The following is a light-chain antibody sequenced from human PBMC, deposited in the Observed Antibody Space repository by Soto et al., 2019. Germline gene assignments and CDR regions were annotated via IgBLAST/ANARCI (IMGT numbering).Light chain of an antibody. Sequence: QSALTQPASVSGSPGQSITISCTGTNNDVGGYNYVSWYQQHPCKAPKLIISEVSNRPSGVSNRFSGSKSGNTASLIISGLQAEDEADYYCSSYTSSSSLVFGGGTKLTVL. CDR3: SSYTSSSSLV. V-gene: IGLV2-14*01. J-gene: IGLJ3*02. CDR2: EVS. CDR1: NNDVGGYNY.